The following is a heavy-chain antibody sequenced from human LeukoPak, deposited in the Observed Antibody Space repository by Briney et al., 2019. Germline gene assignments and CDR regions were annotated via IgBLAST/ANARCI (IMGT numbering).Heavy chain of an antibody. D-gene: IGHD6-19*01. CDR1: GFTFSIYA. J-gene: IGHJ3*02. V-gene: IGHV3-23*01. Sequence: GGSLRLSCAASGFTFSIYAMSWVRQAPGKGLEWVSAISGSGGSTYYADSVKGRFTISRDNSKNTLYLQMNSLRAEDTAVYYCAKEGSSGWYVRDDAFDIWGQGTMATVSS. CDR2: ISGSGGST. CDR3: AKEGSSGWYVRDDAFDI.